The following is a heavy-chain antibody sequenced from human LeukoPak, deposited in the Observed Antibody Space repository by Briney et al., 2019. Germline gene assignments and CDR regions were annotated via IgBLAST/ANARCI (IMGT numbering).Heavy chain of an antibody. CDR2: INPNSGDT. CDR1: GYTFTGYY. Sequence: GASVKVSCKASGYTFTGYYIHWVRQAPGQRLEWMGWINPNSGDTDYAQHFRGRVTMTRDTSISTAYMELRRLTSDDTAVYYCARGSLIAATGSGLSSWGQGTLVTVSS. J-gene: IGHJ5*02. V-gene: IGHV1-2*02. D-gene: IGHD6-13*01. CDR3: ARGSLIAATGSGLSS.